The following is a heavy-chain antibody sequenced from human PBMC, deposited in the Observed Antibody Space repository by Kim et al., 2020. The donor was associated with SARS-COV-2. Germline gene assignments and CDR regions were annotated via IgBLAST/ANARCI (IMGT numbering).Heavy chain of an antibody. D-gene: IGHD4-17*01. J-gene: IGHJ4*02. V-gene: IGHV3-30*07. CDR3: ARDYDDYGDYGGGYYFDY. Sequence: KGRFTISRDNSKNTLYLQMNSLRAEDTAVYYCARDYDDYGDYGGGYYFDYWGQGTLVTVSS.